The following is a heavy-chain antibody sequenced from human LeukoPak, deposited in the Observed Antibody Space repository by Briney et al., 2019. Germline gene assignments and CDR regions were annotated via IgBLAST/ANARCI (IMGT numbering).Heavy chain of an antibody. CDR3: ARGSVTPDAGY. D-gene: IGHD4-17*01. Sequence: SETLSLTCTVSGGSISSGGYYWSWIRQPPGKRLEWIGYVYYSGSTNYNPSLKSRLTISVDTSKNQFSLELSSVTAADTAFYYCARGSVTPDAGYWGPGILVTVSS. J-gene: IGHJ1*01. CDR2: VYYSGST. V-gene: IGHV4-61*08. CDR1: GGSISSGGYY.